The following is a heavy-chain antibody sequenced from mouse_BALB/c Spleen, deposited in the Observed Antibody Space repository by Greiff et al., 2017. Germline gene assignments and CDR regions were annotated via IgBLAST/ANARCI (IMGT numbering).Heavy chain of an antibody. V-gene: IGHV3-2*02. CDR2: ISYSGST. J-gene: IGHJ3*01. CDR1: GYSITSDYA. CDR3: ARSSDFPWFAY. D-gene: IGHD2-13*01. Sequence: EVKLMESGPGLVKPSQSLSLTCTVTGYSITSDYAWNWIRQFPGNKLEWMGYISYSGSTSYNPSLKSRISITRDTSKNQFFLQLNSVTTEDTATYYCARSSDFPWFAYWGQGTLVTVSA.